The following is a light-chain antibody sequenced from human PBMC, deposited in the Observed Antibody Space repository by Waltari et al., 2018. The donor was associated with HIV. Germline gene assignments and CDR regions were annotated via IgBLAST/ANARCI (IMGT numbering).Light chain of an antibody. J-gene: IGKJ2*01. Sequence: DIVMTQSPDSLAVSLGERATINCKSSQSVLYSSNNKNYLTWYQQKPGQPPKLLIYWAFTRESGVLDRFSGSGSGTDFTLTISSLQAEDVAVYYCQQFHSAPYTFGQGTKLEI. CDR2: WAF. CDR1: QSVLYSSNNKNY. CDR3: QQFHSAPYT. V-gene: IGKV4-1*01.